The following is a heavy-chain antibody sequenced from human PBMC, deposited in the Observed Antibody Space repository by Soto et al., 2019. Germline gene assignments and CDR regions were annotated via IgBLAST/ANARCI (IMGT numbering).Heavy chain of an antibody. Sequence: QVQLVESGGGLVKPGGSLTLSCAASGFTISDHYMTWIRQAPGKGLEWVSYISSSGSNIYYVDSVKGRFTISRDNAKNPRYLQMNSLRAEDTAVYSCARGHYGLDVWGQGTTVTVSS. CDR2: ISSSGSNI. CDR3: ARGHYGLDV. V-gene: IGHV3-11*01. J-gene: IGHJ6*02. CDR1: GFTISDHY.